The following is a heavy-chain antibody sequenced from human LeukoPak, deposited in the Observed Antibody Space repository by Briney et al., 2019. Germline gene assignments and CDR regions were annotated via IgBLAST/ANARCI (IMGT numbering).Heavy chain of an antibody. V-gene: IGHV3-30*18. Sequence: PGGSLRLSCAASGFTFSSYGMHWVRQAPGKGLEWVAVISYDGSNKYYADSVKGRFTISRDNSKNTLYLQMNSLRAEDTAVYYCAKRGTMVRGMLLTDFDYWGQGTLVTVSS. CDR2: ISYDGSNK. J-gene: IGHJ4*02. CDR1: GFTFSSYG. CDR3: AKRGTMVRGMLLTDFDY. D-gene: IGHD3-10*01.